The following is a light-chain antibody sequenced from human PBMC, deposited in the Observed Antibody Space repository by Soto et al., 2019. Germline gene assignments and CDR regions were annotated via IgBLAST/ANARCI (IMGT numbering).Light chain of an antibody. CDR1: NIGTYS. J-gene: IGLJ1*01. Sequence: SYELTQPPSVSLAPGQTARITCGGNNIGTYSVHWYQQKPGQAPVMVVSDDSDRPSGIPERFSGSNSGNTATLTISRVEPGDEADYYCQVWNSRSDHLYVFGTGTKVTAL. CDR2: DDS. V-gene: IGLV3-21*02. CDR3: QVWNSRSDHLYV.